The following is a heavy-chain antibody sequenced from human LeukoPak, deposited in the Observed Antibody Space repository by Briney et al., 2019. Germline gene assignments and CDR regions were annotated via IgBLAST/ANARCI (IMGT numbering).Heavy chain of an antibody. D-gene: IGHD7-27*01. CDR1: GDSVSSNSAA. CDR3: ARGWGFDF. J-gene: IGHJ4*02. CDR2: TYYRSEWYT. V-gene: IGHV6-1*01. Sequence: SQTLSVTCAISGDSVSSNSAAWNWIRQSPSRGLEWLGRTYYRSEWYTDYAVSVKSRLTINPDTSKNQFSLHLNSLSPDDTAVYYCARGWGFDFWGQGTLVTVSS.